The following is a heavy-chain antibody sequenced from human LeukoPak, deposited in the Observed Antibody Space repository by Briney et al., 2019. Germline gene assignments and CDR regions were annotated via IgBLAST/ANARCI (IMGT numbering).Heavy chain of an antibody. V-gene: IGHV3-7*03. CDR3: ARAYYYDSSGGFDY. CDR2: IKQDGSEK. D-gene: IGHD3-22*01. CDR1: GFTFSSYW. J-gene: IGHJ4*02. Sequence: HSGGSLRLSCAASGFTFSSYWMSWVRQAPGKGLEWVANIKQDGSEKYYVDSVKGRFTISRDNSKNTLYLQMNSLRAEDTAVYYCARAYYYDSSGGFDYWGQGTLVTVSS.